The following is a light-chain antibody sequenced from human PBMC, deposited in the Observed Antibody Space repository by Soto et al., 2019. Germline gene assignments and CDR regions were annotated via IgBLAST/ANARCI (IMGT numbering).Light chain of an antibody. CDR1: QSVDTY. CDR2: DAS. V-gene: IGKV3-11*01. Sequence: EIVLTQSPATLSLSPGERATLSCRASQSVDTYLAWYQRKPGQAPRLLIYDASNRATGVPARFSGSGSGTDFTLTISSLEPEDFAIYYCQQRTNGPLPFGGGTKVEIK. CDR3: QQRTNGPLP. J-gene: IGKJ4*01.